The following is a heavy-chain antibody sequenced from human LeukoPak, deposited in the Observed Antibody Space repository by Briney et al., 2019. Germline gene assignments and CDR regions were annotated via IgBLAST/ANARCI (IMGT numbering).Heavy chain of an antibody. CDR2: INHSGST. CDR3: ARDRRYYGSGINYFDY. J-gene: IGHJ4*02. D-gene: IGHD3-10*01. V-gene: IGHV4-34*01. CDR1: GGSFSGYY. Sequence: PSETLSLTCAVYGGSFSGYYWSWIRQPPGKGLEWIGEINHSGSTNYNPSLKSRVTISVDTSKNQFSLKLSSVTAADTAVYYCARDRRYYGSGINYFDYWGQGTLVTVSS.